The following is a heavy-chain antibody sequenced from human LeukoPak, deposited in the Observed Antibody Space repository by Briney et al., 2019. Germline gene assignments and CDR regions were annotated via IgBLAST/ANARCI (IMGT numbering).Heavy chain of an antibody. CDR1: GFTFSSYG. Sequence: GGTLTLSCAASGFTFSSYGMSWVRQAPGKGLEWVSAISGSGGSTYYADSVKGRFTISRDNSKNTLYLQMKSLRAEDTAVYYCAKGSKFFYDSSGYYYSGVAFDMWGQGPMVNVSS. CDR2: ISGSGGST. V-gene: IGHV3-23*01. D-gene: IGHD3-22*01. CDR3: AKGSKFFYDSSGYYYSGVAFDM. J-gene: IGHJ3*02.